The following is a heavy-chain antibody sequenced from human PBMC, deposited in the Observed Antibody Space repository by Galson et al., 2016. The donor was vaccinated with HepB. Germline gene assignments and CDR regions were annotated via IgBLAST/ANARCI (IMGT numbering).Heavy chain of an antibody. J-gene: IGHJ5*01. CDR2: LSFDGSAR. D-gene: IGHD3-16*01. CDR1: GFRFSSVW. Sequence: SLRLSCAASGFRFSSVWMHWVRQAPGKGLVWVSGLSFDGSARGYADSVKSRFTISIDNAKKTLYLEMTSLLAEDTAVYYCARGRWAPFESCGQGTLVTVSS. V-gene: IGHV3-74*01. CDR3: ARGRWAPFES.